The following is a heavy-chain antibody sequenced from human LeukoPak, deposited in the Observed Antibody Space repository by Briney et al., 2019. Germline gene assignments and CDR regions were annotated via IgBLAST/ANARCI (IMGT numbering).Heavy chain of an antibody. V-gene: IGHV1-2*06. Sequence: GASVKVSCKASGYTFTSYDIIWVRQATGQGLEWMGRINPNSGDTNYAQNFQGRVTMTRDTSINTAYMELSRLRSDDTAVYYCARSDYDKILGPVHRFDPWGQGTLVTVSS. CDR3: ARSDYDKILGPVHRFDP. CDR1: GYTFTSYD. D-gene: IGHD3-9*01. J-gene: IGHJ5*02. CDR2: INPNSGDT.